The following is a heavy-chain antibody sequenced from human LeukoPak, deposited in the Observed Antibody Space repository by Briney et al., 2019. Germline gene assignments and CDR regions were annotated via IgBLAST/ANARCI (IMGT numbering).Heavy chain of an antibody. D-gene: IGHD6-19*01. J-gene: IGHJ6*03. V-gene: IGHV4-39*02. Sequence: PSETLSLTCTVSGGSISSSSYYWGWIRQPPGKGLEWIGSIYYSGSTYYNPSLKSRVTISVDTSKNQFSLKLSSVTAADTAVYYCAREESSGWYPYYYYMDVWGKGTTVTISS. CDR3: AREESSGWYPYYYYMDV. CDR2: IYYSGST. CDR1: GGSISSSSYY.